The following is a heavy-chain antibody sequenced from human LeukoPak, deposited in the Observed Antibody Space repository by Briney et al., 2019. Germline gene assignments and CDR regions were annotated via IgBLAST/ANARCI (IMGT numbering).Heavy chain of an antibody. CDR3: AILTNYYDSGRYYSLPNIFDY. CDR2: ISGSGGTT. V-gene: IGHV3-23*01. CDR1: GFIFSRYA. J-gene: IGHJ4*02. Sequence: PGGSLRLSCAASGFIFSRYAMGWVRQPPGKGLEWVSTISGSGGTTYYADSVKGRFTISRDSSKNTLYLQMNSLRAEDTAVYYCAILTNYYDSGRYYSLPNIFDYWGQGTLVTVSS. D-gene: IGHD3-22*01.